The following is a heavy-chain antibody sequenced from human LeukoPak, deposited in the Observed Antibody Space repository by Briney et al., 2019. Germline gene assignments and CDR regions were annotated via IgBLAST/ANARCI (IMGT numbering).Heavy chain of an antibody. CDR1: GGSTSSYY. CDR3: ARGLVAAAGTKRGNWFDP. V-gene: IGHV4-59*01. Sequence: SETLSLTCTVSGGSTSSYYWTWIRQPPGKGLEWIGYVSYSGNTNYNPSLKSRVTISVDTSKNQFSLNLSSVTAADTAVYYCARGLVAAAGTKRGNWFDPWGQGTLVTVSS. J-gene: IGHJ5*02. D-gene: IGHD6-13*01. CDR2: VSYSGNT.